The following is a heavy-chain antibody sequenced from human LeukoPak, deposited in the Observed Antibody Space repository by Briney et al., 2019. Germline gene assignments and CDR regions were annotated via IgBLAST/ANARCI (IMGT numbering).Heavy chain of an antibody. D-gene: IGHD6-19*01. V-gene: IGHV1-69*06. CDR2: IIPIFGTA. Sequence: SVKVSCKASGGTFSSYAISWVRQAPGQGLEWMGGIIPIFGTANYAQKFQGRVTITADKSTSTAYMELSSLRSEDTAVYYCAREGIAVAGREWYSDLWGRGTLVTVSS. J-gene: IGHJ2*01. CDR3: AREGIAVAGREWYSDL. CDR1: GGTFSSYA.